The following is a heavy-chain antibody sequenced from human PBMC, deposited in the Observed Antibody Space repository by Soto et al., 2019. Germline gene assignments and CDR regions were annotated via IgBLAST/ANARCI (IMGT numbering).Heavy chain of an antibody. D-gene: IGHD2-21*02. J-gene: IGHJ4*02. Sequence: VKVPYMPCVCTLPSYGGRLVQQAPGQGLEWMGWISAYNGNTNYAQKSQGRVTMTTDTSTSTVYMELRSLRSEDAAVYYCARGHGGNSSYYFDDWGQGTLVTVSS. V-gene: IGHV1-18*04. CDR1: VCTLPSYG. CDR3: ARGHGGNSSYYFDD. CDR2: ISAYNGNT.